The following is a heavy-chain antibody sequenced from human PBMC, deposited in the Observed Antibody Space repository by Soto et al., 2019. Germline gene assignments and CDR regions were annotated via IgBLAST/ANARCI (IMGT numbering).Heavy chain of an antibody. J-gene: IGHJ4*02. V-gene: IGHV3-30-3*01. D-gene: IGHD1-26*01. Sequence: PGGSLRLSCAASGFTFSSYAMHWVRQAPGKGLELVAVISYDGSNKYYADSVKGRFTISRDNSKNTLYLQMNSLRAEDTAVYYCARDLVTHVFDYWGQGTLVTVSS. CDR3: ARDLVTHVFDY. CDR1: GFTFSSYA. CDR2: ISYDGSNK.